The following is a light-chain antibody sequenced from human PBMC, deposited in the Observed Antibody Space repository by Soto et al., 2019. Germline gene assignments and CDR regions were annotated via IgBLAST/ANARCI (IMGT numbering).Light chain of an antibody. CDR2: GAS. V-gene: IGKV1-5*01. CDR1: QSIRYY. J-gene: IGKJ1*01. Sequence: DIQLTQSPPTLSASVGDRVTITCRASQSIRYYLAWYQQMPGKAPKLLIYGASSLQSGVPSRFSDSRSGTEFTLTISSLQPDDFATYFCQHHNSYSQTFGQGTKVEIK. CDR3: QHHNSYSQT.